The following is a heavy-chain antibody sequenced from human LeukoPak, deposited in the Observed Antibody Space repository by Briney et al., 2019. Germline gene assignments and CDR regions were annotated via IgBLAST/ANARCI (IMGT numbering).Heavy chain of an antibody. D-gene: IGHD3-16*01. V-gene: IGHV5-51*01. CDR1: GYSFINYW. CDR3: ARLGGVNSVLDY. J-gene: IGHJ4*02. Sequence: GESLKISCKGSGYSFINYWIGWVRQMPGKGLEWMGIIYPDDSDTRYSPSFQGQVIISADKSISTAYLQWSGLRASDTAMYYCARLGGVNSVLDYWGQGTLVTVSS. CDR2: IYPDDSDT.